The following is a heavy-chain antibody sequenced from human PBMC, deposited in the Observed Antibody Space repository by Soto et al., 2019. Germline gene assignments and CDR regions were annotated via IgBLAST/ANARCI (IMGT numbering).Heavy chain of an antibody. D-gene: IGHD3-22*01. J-gene: IGHJ5*02. CDR3: ARDLGTTIAGPPRRETYGGLDP. CDR2: IIPIIGPA. CDR1: GGTFTYYG. V-gene: IGHV1-69*01. Sequence: QVQLVQSGAEVKRPGSSVKLSCKASGGTFTYYGISRVRQAPGQGLEWMGGIIPIIGPATYAQKFQGRVTITADQSTSTAYMELSSLGSEDTALYYCARDLGTTIAGPPRRETYGGLDPWGQGTLVTVSS.